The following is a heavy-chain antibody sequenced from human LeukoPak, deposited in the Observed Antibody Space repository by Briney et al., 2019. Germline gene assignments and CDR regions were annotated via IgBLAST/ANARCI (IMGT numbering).Heavy chain of an antibody. CDR1: GFTFSSYA. CDR3: AKVGSGWYYFDY. Sequence: AGSLRLSCAASGFTFSSYAMSWVRQAPGKGLEWVSAISGSGGSTYYADSVKGRFTISRDNSKNTLYLQMNSLRAEDTAVYYCAKVGSGWYYFDYWGQGTLVTVSS. CDR2: ISGSGGST. D-gene: IGHD6-19*01. J-gene: IGHJ4*02. V-gene: IGHV3-23*01.